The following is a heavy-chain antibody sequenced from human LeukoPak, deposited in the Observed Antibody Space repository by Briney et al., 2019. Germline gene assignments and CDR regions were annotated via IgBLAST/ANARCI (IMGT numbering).Heavy chain of an antibody. J-gene: IGHJ3*02. V-gene: IGHV4-34*01. CDR1: GGSFSSLY. Sequence: KSSETLSLTCTVYGGSFSSLYWSWIRQPPGKGLEWIAEINHSGSTKSNPSLKSRVAISVDASKNQFSLNFSSVTAADTAVYYCARAGDYYDSSGSSLDAFDIWGQGTMVTVSP. CDR3: ARAGDYYDSSGSSLDAFDI. D-gene: IGHD3-22*01. CDR2: INHSGST.